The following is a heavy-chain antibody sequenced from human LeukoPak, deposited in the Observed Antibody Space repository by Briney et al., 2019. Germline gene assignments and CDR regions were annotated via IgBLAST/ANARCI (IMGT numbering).Heavy chain of an antibody. CDR2: ISSSSSTI. J-gene: IGHJ3*02. CDR3: ARDSAFDI. V-gene: IGHV3-48*01. Sequence: GGSLRLSCAASGFTFSSYEMNWVRQAPGKGLEWVSYISSSSSTIYYADSVKGRFTISRDNAKNSLYLQMNSLRAKDTAVYYCARDSAFDIWGQGTMVTVSS. CDR1: GFTFSSYE.